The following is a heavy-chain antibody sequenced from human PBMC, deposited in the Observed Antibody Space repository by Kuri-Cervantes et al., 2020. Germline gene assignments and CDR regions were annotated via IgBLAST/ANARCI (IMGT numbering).Heavy chain of an antibody. CDR1: GYSFTSQW. CDR2: INPGNSHI. J-gene: IGHJ4*02. D-gene: IGHD5-18*01. V-gene: IGHV5-51*01. CDR3: ARTSYGTVDY. Sequence: KVSCKGSGYSFTSQWICWVRQMPGKGPEWMWLINPGNSHIRYSPSFQGQVTISADKSISTAYLQWSSLRASDTAMYYCARTSYGTVDYWGQGTLVTVSS.